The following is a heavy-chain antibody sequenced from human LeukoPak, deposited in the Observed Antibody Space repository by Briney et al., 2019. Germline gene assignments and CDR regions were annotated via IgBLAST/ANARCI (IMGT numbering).Heavy chain of an antibody. CDR2: SIPIFGTP. V-gene: IGHV1-69*05. CDR1: GGTFSSYA. J-gene: IGHJ4*02. Sequence: ASVKVSCKASGGTFSSYAISWVRQAPGQGLEWMGGSIPIFGTPNYAQKFQGRVTITTDESTSTAYMELSSLRSEDTAVYYCARGLAAAGTNFDYGGQGTLVSVSS. D-gene: IGHD6-13*01. CDR3: ARGLAAAGTNFDY.